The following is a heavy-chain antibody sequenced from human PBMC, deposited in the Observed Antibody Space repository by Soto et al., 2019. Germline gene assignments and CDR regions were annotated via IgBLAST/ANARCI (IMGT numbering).Heavy chain of an antibody. Sequence: GGSLRLSCAASGFTFSSYAMSWVRQAPGKGLEWVAVIWYDGSNKYYADSVKGRFTISRDNSKNTLYLQMNSLRAEDTAVYYCARGDLEFDYWGQRTLVTVSS. D-gene: IGHD1-26*01. CDR1: GFTFSSYA. CDR3: ARGDLEFDY. J-gene: IGHJ4*02. V-gene: IGHV3-33*08. CDR2: IWYDGSNK.